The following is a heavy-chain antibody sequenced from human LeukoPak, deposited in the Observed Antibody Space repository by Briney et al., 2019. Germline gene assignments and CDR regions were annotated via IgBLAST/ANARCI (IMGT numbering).Heavy chain of an antibody. V-gene: IGHV3-53*01. Sequence: PGGSLRLSCAASGFTVSSNYLSWVRQAPGKGLEWVSVIYSGGSTYYADSVKGRFTISRDNSKNTLYLQMNSLRAEDTAVYYCATYMVRGVMFVYWGQGTLVTVSS. D-gene: IGHD3-10*01. J-gene: IGHJ4*02. CDR2: IYSGGST. CDR3: ATYMVRGVMFVY. CDR1: GFTVSSNY.